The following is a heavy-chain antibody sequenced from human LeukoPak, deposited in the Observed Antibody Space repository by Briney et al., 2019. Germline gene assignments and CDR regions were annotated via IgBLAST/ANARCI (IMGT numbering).Heavy chain of an antibody. D-gene: IGHD4-23*01. J-gene: IGHJ4*02. Sequence: ETLSLTCAVYGGSFSGYYWSWIRQPPGKGLEWVSVFYSGGNTYYADSVKGRFTISRDTFKNTVDLQMNSLRSDDAAVYYCATFSYAGNAGGSVGYWGQGTLVTVSS. CDR3: ATFSYAGNAGGSVGY. CDR2: FYSGGNT. V-gene: IGHV3-53*01. CDR1: GGSFSGYY.